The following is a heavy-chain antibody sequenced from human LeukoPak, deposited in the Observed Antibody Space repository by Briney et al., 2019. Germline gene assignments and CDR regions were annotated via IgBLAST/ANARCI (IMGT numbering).Heavy chain of an antibody. CDR2: ISSSSSYI. V-gene: IGHV3-21*01. CDR3: AMGSGSYYPDY. CDR1: GFTFSSYS. Sequence: GGSLRLSCAASGFTFSSYSMNWVRQAPGKGLEWVSSISSSSSYIYYADSVKGRFTISRDNAKNSLYLQMNSLRAEDTAVYYCAMGSGSYYPDYWGRGTLVTVSS. D-gene: IGHD3-10*01. J-gene: IGHJ4*02.